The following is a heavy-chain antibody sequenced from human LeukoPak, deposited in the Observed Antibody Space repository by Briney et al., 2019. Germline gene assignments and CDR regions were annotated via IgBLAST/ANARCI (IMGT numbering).Heavy chain of an antibody. CDR2: IIPIFGTA. CDR1: GGTFSSYA. Sequence: SVKVSCKASGGTFSSYAISWVRQAPGQGLEWMGGIIPIFGTANYAQKFQGRVTITADKSTSTAYMELSSLRSEDTAVYYCAREAYCGGDCLSYFDYWGQGTLVTVSS. J-gene: IGHJ4*02. D-gene: IGHD2-21*02. CDR3: AREAYCGGDCLSYFDY. V-gene: IGHV1-69*06.